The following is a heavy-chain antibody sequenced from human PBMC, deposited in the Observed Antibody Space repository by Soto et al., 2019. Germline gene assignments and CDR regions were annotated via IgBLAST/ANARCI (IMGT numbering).Heavy chain of an antibody. V-gene: IGHV3-11*06. Sequence: QVQLVESGGDLVKPGGSLRLSCAASGFTFSDYYMSWIRQAPGKGLEWVSYISSSSSYTNYADSVKGRFTISRDNAKNSLYLQMNSLRAEDTAVYYCARNSSGVYGMDVWGQGTTVTVSS. CDR1: GFTFSDYY. J-gene: IGHJ6*02. D-gene: IGHD6-25*01. CDR3: ARNSSGVYGMDV. CDR2: ISSSSSYT.